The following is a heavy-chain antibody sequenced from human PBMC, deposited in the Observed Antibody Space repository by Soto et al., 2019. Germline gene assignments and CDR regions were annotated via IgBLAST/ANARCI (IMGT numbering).Heavy chain of an antibody. CDR2: IYYSGST. D-gene: IGHD5-18*01. CDR1: GGSISSYY. J-gene: IGHJ4*02. CDR3: ARVHVDTALGTGFDY. V-gene: IGHV4-59*01. Sequence: QVQLQESGPGLVNPSETLSLTCTVSGGSISSYYWSWIRQPPGKGLEWIGYIYYSGSTNYNPSLKSRVTIAVDTSKNQYSLKLSSVTAADTAVYYGARVHVDTALGTGFDYWGQGTLVTVSS.